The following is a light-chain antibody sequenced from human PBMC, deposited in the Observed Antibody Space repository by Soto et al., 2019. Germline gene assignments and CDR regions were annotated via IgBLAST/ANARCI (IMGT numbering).Light chain of an antibody. Sequence: EIVMTQSPATLSVSLGERVTLSCRASQSVSSYLAWYQQKPGQAPRLLISDASTRATDIPDRFSGSGSGTDFTLTISSLQSTDLAVYYCLHYSTWPPLYTFGQGTKLAIK. V-gene: IGKV3-15*01. CDR3: LHYSTWPPLYT. J-gene: IGKJ2*01. CDR1: QSVSSY. CDR2: DAS.